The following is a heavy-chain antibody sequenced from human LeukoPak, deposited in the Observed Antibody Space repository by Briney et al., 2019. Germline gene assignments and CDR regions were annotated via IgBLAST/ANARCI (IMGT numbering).Heavy chain of an antibody. D-gene: IGHD2-15*01. CDR1: GFTFSSYA. CDR2: ISDSGRST. Sequence: GGSLRLSCAASGFTFSSYAMTWVRQAPGKGLEWVSAISDSGRSTYYADSVKGRFTISGDVYKSTLYLQRNSLRAEDTALYYCAKGQRWELPLDFWGQGTLVTVSS. V-gene: IGHV3-23*01. CDR3: AKGQRWELPLDF. J-gene: IGHJ4*02.